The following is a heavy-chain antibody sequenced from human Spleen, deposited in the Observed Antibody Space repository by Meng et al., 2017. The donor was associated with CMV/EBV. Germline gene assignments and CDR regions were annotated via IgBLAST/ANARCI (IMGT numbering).Heavy chain of an antibody. Sequence: SVKVSCKASGDTFSSYAISWVRQAPGQGLEWMGGIIPIFGTANYAQKFQGRVTITTDESTSTAYMELSSLRSEDTAVYYCARHLGSGYYSSSYYYGMDVWGQGTTVTVSS. CDR2: IIPIFGTA. J-gene: IGHJ6*02. CDR3: ARHLGSGYYSSSYYYGMDV. V-gene: IGHV1-69*05. CDR1: GDTFSSYA. D-gene: IGHD3-3*01.